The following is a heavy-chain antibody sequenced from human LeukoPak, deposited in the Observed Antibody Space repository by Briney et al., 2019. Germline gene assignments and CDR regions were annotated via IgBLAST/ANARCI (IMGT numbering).Heavy chain of an antibody. CDR3: AKDHRGGWSGYFDY. Sequence: GGSLILSCAASGFSFSTYGMYWVRQAPGKGLEWVAVIWHDESAEFYGDSVKGRFTISRDNSKNTLYLQMDRLRAEDTARYYCAKDHRGGWSGYFDYWGQGALVTVSS. D-gene: IGHD6-19*01. V-gene: IGHV3-33*06. CDR1: GFSFSTYG. J-gene: IGHJ4*02. CDR2: IWHDESAE.